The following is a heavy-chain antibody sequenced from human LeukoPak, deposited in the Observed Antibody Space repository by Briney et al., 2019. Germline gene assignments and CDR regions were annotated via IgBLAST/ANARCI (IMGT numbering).Heavy chain of an antibody. J-gene: IGHJ4*02. D-gene: IGHD5-24*01. CDR3: ARARRDGYNLRGFVDY. Sequence: SETLSLTCTVSGGSISSYYWSWLRQPPGKGLEWIGYIYYSGSTNYNPSLTSRVTISVDTSKNQFSLKLSSVTAADTAVYYCARARRDGYNLRGFVDYWGQGTLVTVSS. CDR1: GGSISSYY. V-gene: IGHV4-59*01. CDR2: IYYSGST.